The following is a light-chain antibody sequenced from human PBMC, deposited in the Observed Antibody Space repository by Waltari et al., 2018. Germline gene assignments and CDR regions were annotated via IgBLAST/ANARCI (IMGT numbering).Light chain of an antibody. CDR2: YAS. CDR1: QSVNRN. V-gene: IGKV3-20*01. CDR3: QHYLRLPAT. J-gene: IGKJ1*01. Sequence: EIVLTQSPGTLSLSPGERATLSCRASQSVNRNLAWYQQKPGQAPRLLIYYASTRATGIPDRFSGSGSGTDFSLTISRLEPEDYAVYHCQHYLRLPATFGQGTKVEIK.